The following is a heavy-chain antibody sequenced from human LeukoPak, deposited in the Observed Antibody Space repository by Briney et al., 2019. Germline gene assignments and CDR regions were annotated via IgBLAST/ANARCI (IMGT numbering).Heavy chain of an antibody. CDR3: ARHPRVLWFGAGYNWFDP. CDR1: GGSFSGYY. V-gene: IGHV4-34*01. Sequence: SETLSLTCAVYGGSFSGYYWSWIRQPPGKGLEWIGEIDHSGSTNYNPSLKSRVTISVDTSKNQFSLKLSSVTAADTAVYYCARHPRVLWFGAGYNWFDPWGQGTLVTVSS. D-gene: IGHD3-10*01. CDR2: IDHSGST. J-gene: IGHJ5*02.